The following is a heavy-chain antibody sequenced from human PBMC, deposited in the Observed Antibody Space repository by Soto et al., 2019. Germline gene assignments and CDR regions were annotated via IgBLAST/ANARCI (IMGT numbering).Heavy chain of an antibody. CDR1: GGTFSSYA. D-gene: IGHD4-17*01. J-gene: IGHJ6*02. CDR3: ARGGSYGDYVGYYYYGMDV. Sequence: QVQLVQSGAEVKKPGSSVKVSCKASGGTFSSYAISWVRQAPGQGLEWMGGIIPIFGTANYAQKFQGRVTITADESTSTAYMELSSLRSEDTAVYYCARGGSYGDYVGYYYYGMDVWGQGTTFTVSS. CDR2: IIPIFGTA. V-gene: IGHV1-69*01.